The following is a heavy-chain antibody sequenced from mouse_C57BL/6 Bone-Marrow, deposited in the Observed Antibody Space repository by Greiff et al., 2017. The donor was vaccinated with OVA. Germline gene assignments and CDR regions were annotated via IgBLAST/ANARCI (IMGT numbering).Heavy chain of an antibody. V-gene: IGHV5-16*01. Sequence: EVHLVESEGGLVQPGRSMKLSCTASGFTFSDYYMAWVRQVPEKGLEWVANINYDGSSTYYLDSLKSRFIFSRDNAKNILYLQMSSLKSEDTATYYCAREDYGSTFAYWGQGTLGTVSA. CDR1: GFTFSDYY. D-gene: IGHD1-1*01. J-gene: IGHJ3*01. CDR2: INYDGSST. CDR3: AREDYGSTFAY.